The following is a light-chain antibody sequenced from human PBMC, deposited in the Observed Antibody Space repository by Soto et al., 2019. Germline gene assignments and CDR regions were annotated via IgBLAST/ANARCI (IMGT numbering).Light chain of an antibody. CDR3: QQSYTTPWT. Sequence: DIQMTQSPSSLSASVGDRVTITCRASQSVTSYLNWYQQKPGKAPNLLLFSASSLQSGVPSRFSGSGSGTDFILTISSLQPEEFATYYCQQSYTTPWTFGQGTKVEIK. CDR2: SAS. V-gene: IGKV1-39*01. J-gene: IGKJ1*01. CDR1: QSVTSY.